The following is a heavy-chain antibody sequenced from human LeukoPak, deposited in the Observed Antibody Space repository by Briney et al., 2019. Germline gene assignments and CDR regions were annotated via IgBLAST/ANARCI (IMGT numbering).Heavy chain of an antibody. CDR1: GFTFPDSA. CDR3: AKGGSYAPLDY. V-gene: IGHV3-23*01. Sequence: GGSLRLSCAASGFTFPDSAMTWVRQAPGKGLEWVSAISTSGGDTIYTDSVKDRFTISRDNSKNTLYLQMNSLRAEDTAIYYCAKGGSYAPLDYWGQGALVTVSS. J-gene: IGHJ4*02. D-gene: IGHD1-26*01. CDR2: ISTSGGDT.